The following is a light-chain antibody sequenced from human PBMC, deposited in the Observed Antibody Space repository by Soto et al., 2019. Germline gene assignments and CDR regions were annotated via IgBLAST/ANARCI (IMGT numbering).Light chain of an antibody. CDR3: HQRQSWPRT. CDR1: QNVDSNY. CDR2: AAS. J-gene: IGKJ1*01. V-gene: IGKV3D-20*02. Sequence: EIVLTQSPATLSLSPGERATLSCRASQNVDSNYLAWYQQKPGQAPRIIIFAASGRATGIPDRFSGSGSGTDFTLTISDVQPEDFAVYYCHQRQSWPRTFGQGTKV.